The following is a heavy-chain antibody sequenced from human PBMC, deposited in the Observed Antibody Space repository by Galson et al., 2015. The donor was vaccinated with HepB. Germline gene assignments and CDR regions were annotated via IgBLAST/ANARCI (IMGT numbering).Heavy chain of an antibody. Sequence: SLRLSCAASGFTFSSYAMHWVRQAPGKGLEWVAVISYDGSNKYYADSVKGRFTISRDNSKNTLYLQMNSLRAEDTAVYYCAREHYYDSSGYYYARYLDLWGRGTLVTVSS. V-gene: IGHV3-30-3*01. CDR1: GFTFSSYA. D-gene: IGHD3-22*01. J-gene: IGHJ2*01. CDR2: ISYDGSNK. CDR3: AREHYYDSSGYYYARYLDL.